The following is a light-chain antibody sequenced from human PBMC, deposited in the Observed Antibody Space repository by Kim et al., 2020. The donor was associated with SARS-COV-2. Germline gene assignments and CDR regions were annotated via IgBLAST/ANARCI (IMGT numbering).Light chain of an antibody. CDR2: AAS. CDR1: QGISSY. Sequence: DIQLTQSPSFLSASVGDRVTITCRASQGISSYLGWYQQKPGKAPKLLIYAASTLQSGVPSRFSGSGSGTEFTLTISSLQPEDYATYYSKQHNSYPRTLGEGTKLEI. CDR3: KQHNSYPRT. J-gene: IGKJ2*01. V-gene: IGKV1-9*01.